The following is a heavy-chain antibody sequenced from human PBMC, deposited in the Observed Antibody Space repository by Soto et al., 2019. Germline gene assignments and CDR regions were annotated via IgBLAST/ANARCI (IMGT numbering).Heavy chain of an antibody. Sequence: QVQLVQSGAEVKKPGASVKVSCKASGYTFTSYGISWVRQAPGQGLEWMGWIIAYNGNTNYAQKLQGRVTMTTDTSPSTAYMELRSLRSDDTAVYYCARSIQYYDFWSGYPGGPWGQGTLVTVSS. CDR1: GYTFTSYG. J-gene: IGHJ5*02. D-gene: IGHD3-3*01. V-gene: IGHV1-18*01. CDR3: ARSIQYYDFWSGYPGGP. CDR2: IIAYNGNT.